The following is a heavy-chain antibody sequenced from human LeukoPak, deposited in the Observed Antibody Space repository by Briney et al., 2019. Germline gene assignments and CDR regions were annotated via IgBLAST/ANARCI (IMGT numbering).Heavy chain of an antibody. D-gene: IGHD5-18*01. V-gene: IGHV1-2*02. CDR3: ARADTWIQLWPTDAFDI. J-gene: IGHJ3*02. CDR2: INPNSGGT. CDR1: GYTFTGYY. Sequence: ASVKVSCKASGYTFTGYYMHWVRQAPGQGLEWMGWINPNSGGTNYAQKFQGRVTMTRDTSISTAYMELSGLRSDDTAVYYCARADTWIQLWPTDAFDIWGQGTMVTVSS.